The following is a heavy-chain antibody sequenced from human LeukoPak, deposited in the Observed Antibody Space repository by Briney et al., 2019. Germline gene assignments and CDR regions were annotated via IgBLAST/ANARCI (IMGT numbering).Heavy chain of an antibody. CDR1: GGSISSYY. V-gene: IGHV4-59*01. D-gene: IGHD2-2*02. CDR2: IYYSGST. CDR3: ARAPIVVVPAAIRNWFDP. J-gene: IGHJ5*02. Sequence: PSETLSLTCTVSGGSISSYYWSWIRQPPGKGLEWIGYIYYSGSTNYNPSLKSRVTISVDTSKNQFSLKLSSVTAADTAVYYCARAPIVVVPAAIRNWFDPWGQGTLVTVSS.